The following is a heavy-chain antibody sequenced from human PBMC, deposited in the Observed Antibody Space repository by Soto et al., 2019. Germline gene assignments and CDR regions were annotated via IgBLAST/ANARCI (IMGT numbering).Heavy chain of an antibody. V-gene: IGHV3-21*01. Sequence: PGGSLRLSCAASGFTFSSYSMNWVRQAPGKGLEWVSSISSSSSYIYYADSVKGRFTISRDNAKNSLYLQMNSLRAEDTAVYYCATDRELYYGSGGGHFPDYWGDGTLVTVSS. CDR1: GFTFSSYS. CDR2: ISSSSSYI. D-gene: IGHD3-10*01. J-gene: IGHJ4*01. CDR3: ATDRELYYGSGGGHFPDY.